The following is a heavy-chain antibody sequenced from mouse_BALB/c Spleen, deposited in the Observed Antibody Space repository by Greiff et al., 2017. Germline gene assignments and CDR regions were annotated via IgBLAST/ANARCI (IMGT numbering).Heavy chain of an antibody. CDR2: IYPGDGDT. J-gene: IGHJ3*01. CDR3: ARSGYYGSSYLFAY. D-gene: IGHD1-1*01. CDR1: GYTFTSYW. V-gene: IGHV1-87*01. Sequence: VKLVESGAELARPGASVKLSCKASGYTFTSYWMQWVKQRPGQGLEWIGAIYPGDGDTRYTQKFKGKATLTADKSSSTAYMQLSSLASEDSAVYYCARSGYYGSSYLFAYWGQGTLVTVSA.